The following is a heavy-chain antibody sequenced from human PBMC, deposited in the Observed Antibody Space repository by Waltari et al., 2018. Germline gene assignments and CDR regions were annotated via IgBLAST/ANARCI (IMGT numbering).Heavy chain of an antibody. CDR3: ATKRESSASGFDY. Sequence: QLQLQESGPGLVTPSEPLSFTCTVSVGSICSSSYYWGWIRQPPGKGLEWIGSIYYSGSTYYNPSLKSRVTISVDTSKNQFSLKLSSVTAADTAVYYCATKRESSASGFDYWGQGTLVTVSS. CDR2: IYYSGST. D-gene: IGHD6-19*01. J-gene: IGHJ4*02. V-gene: IGHV4-39*01. CDR1: VGSICSSSYY.